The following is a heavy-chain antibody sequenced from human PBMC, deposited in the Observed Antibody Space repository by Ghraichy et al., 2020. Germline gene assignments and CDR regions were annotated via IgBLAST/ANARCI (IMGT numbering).Heavy chain of an antibody. V-gene: IGHV4-38-2*02. Sequence: SETLSLTCTVSGYSISSGYYWGWIRQPPGKGLEWIGSIYHSGSTYYNPSLKSRVTISVDTSKNQFSLKLSSVTAADTAVYYCARHVQYYDILTGPAHAFDIWGQGTMVTVSS. D-gene: IGHD3-9*01. CDR3: ARHVQYYDILTGPAHAFDI. J-gene: IGHJ3*02. CDR1: GYSISSGYY. CDR2: IYHSGST.